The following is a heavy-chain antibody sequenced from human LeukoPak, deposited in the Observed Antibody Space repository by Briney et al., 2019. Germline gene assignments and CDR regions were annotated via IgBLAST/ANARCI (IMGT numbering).Heavy chain of an antibody. D-gene: IGHD3-22*01. J-gene: IGHJ3*02. Sequence: GGSLRLSCAASGFTFSSYWMSWVRQAPGKGLEWVAVISFDGSKYYADSVKGRLTISRDYSKNTLYLQMNSLRAEDTAVYYCARDRWYYYDNSDYYHDAFDIWGQGTMVTVSS. CDR1: GFTFSSYW. CDR2: ISFDGSK. V-gene: IGHV3-30*03. CDR3: ARDRWYYYDNSDYYHDAFDI.